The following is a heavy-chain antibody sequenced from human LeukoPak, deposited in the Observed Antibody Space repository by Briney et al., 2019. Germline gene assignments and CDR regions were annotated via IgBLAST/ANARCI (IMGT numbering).Heavy chain of an antibody. J-gene: IGHJ4*02. CDR1: GYTFTGYY. V-gene: IGHV1-2*02. D-gene: IGHD6-13*01. Sequence: ASVKVSCKASGYTFTGYYMDWVRQAPGQGLEWMGWINPNSGGTNYAQKFQGRVTMTRDTSISTAYMELSRLRSDDTAVYYCARDRYSSSWYIRWGQGTLVTVSS. CDR3: ARDRYSSSWYIR. CDR2: INPNSGGT.